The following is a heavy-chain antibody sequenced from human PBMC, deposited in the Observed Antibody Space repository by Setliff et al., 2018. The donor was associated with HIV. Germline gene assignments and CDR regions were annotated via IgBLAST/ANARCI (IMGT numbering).Heavy chain of an antibody. D-gene: IGHD7-27*01. CDR2: DNPDNVVL. J-gene: IGHJ3*02. V-gene: IGHV1-2*02. CDR3: ASPSFWGSGARNIDAFDM. Sequence: ASVKVSCKASGYNFTGYHIHWVRQAPGQGLEWMGWDNPDNVVLKSAQKFQGRVNMTRDTSINTAYMELSSLKSDDTAVYYCASPSFWGSGARNIDAFDMWGQGTLVTVSS. CDR1: GYNFTGYH.